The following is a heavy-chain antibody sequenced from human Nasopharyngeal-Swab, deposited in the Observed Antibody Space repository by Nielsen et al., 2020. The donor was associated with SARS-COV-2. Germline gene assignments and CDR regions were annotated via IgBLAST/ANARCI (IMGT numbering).Heavy chain of an antibody. CDR1: GGSFSGYY. D-gene: IGHD3-10*01. CDR3: ARIPREYWFDP. J-gene: IGHJ5*02. V-gene: IGHV4-34*01. Sequence: SQTLSLTCAVYGGSFSGYYWSWIRQPPGKGLEWIGEINHSGSTYYNPSLKSRVTISVDTSKNQFSLKLSSVTAADTAVYYCARIPREYWFDPWGQGTLVTVSS. CDR2: INHSGST.